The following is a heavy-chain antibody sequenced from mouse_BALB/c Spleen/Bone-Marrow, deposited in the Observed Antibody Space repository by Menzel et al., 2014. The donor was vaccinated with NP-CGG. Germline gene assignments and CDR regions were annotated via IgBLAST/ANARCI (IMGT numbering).Heavy chain of an antibody. CDR1: GFTFSNYG. CDR3: ARHAYYYQTELSFVY. CDR2: ISGGGSYT. V-gene: IGHV5-9-2*01. J-gene: IGHJ3*01. D-gene: IGHD2-10*01. Sequence: EVKLVESGGGLVKSGGSLKLSCAASGFTFSNYGMSWVRQTPEKRLEWVATISGGGSYTFYSDSVKGRFTISRDNAKNILYLQLSSIRSEDPAMYYCARHAYYYQTELSFVYWGQGTLVTVSA.